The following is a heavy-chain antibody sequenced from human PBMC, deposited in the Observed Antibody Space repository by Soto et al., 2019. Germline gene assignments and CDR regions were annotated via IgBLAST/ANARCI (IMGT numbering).Heavy chain of an antibody. J-gene: IGHJ5*02. D-gene: IGHD2-2*01. Sequence: QVQLVQSGAEVKKPGSSVKVSCKASGGTFSNYAISWVRQAPGQGLEWMGGIIPMFGSANYAQKFQGRVTITVDESTSTAYMELSSLRSEDTAVYYCARGGDIVLVPTDISGFDPWGQGTLVTVSS. V-gene: IGHV1-69*12. CDR3: ARGGDIVLVPTDISGFDP. CDR1: GGTFSNYA. CDR2: IIPMFGSA.